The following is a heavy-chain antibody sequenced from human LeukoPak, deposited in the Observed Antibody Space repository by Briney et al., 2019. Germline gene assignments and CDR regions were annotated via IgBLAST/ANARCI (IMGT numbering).Heavy chain of an antibody. CDR1: GGSLSGYY. CDR3: ARGRNWNYRSPFDY. Sequence: SETESLMCAVCGGSLSGYYWSWTRHPPGKGREWIVEINHSGNTNYNPSLKSRVPISVDTSKHQFSLKLSSVTAADTAVYFCARGRNWNYRSPFDYWGQGTLVTVSS. J-gene: IGHJ4*02. CDR2: INHSGNT. D-gene: IGHD1-7*01. V-gene: IGHV4-34*01.